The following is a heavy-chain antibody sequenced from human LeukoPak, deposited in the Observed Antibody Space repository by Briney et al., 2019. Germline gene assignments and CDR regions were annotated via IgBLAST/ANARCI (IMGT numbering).Heavy chain of an antibody. CDR2: INTNTGNP. CDR3: ARDHRSWYY. V-gene: IGHV7-4-1*02. D-gene: IGHD6-19*01. J-gene: IGHJ4*02. Sequence: ASVKVSCKASGYTFSNHPMNWVRQAPGQGLKWMGWINTNTGNPTYAQGFTGRFVFSLDTSVSTAYLQISSLKAEDTAVYYCARDHRSWYYWGQGTLVTVSS. CDR1: GYTFSNHP.